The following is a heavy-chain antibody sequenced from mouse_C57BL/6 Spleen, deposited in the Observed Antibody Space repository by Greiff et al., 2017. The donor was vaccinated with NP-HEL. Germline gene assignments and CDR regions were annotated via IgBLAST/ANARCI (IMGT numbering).Heavy chain of an antibody. CDR2: ISSGGSYT. V-gene: IGHV5-6*01. J-gene: IGHJ3*01. CDR3: AVYYDYDEGFAY. D-gene: IGHD2-4*01. CDR1: GFTFSSYG. Sequence: EVQLVESGGDLVKPGGSLKLSCAASGFTFSSYGMSWVRQTPDKRLEWVATISSGGSYTYYPDSVKGRFTISRDNAKNTLYLQMSSLKSEDTAMYYCAVYYDYDEGFAYWGQGTLVTVSA.